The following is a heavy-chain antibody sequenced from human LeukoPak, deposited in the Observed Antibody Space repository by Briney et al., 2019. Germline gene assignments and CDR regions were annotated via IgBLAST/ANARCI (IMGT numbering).Heavy chain of an antibody. CDR2: ISPYNGNT. D-gene: IGHD3-22*01. Sequence: GASVKVSCKASGYTFTSYGISWVRQAPGQGLEWMGWISPYNGNTNYAQKLQGRVTMTTDTSTSTAYMELRSLRSDDTAVYYCARAYYYYDSSGYHEGYNWFDPWGQGTLVTVSS. CDR1: GYTFTSYG. CDR3: ARAYYYYDSSGYHEGYNWFDP. J-gene: IGHJ5*02. V-gene: IGHV1-18*01.